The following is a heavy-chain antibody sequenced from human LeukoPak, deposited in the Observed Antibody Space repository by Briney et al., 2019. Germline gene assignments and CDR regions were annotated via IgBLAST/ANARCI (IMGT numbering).Heavy chain of an antibody. CDR1: GFTFSSYS. V-gene: IGHV3-21*01. D-gene: IGHD2-2*01. CDR3: ARAPIVVVPAAISL. J-gene: IGHJ4*02. Sequence: KSGGSLRLSCAASGFTFSSYSMNWVRQAPGKGLEWVSSISSSSSYIYYADSVKGRFTISRDNAKNSLYLQMNSLRAEDTAVYYCARAPIVVVPAAISLWGQGTPVTVSS. CDR2: ISSSSSYI.